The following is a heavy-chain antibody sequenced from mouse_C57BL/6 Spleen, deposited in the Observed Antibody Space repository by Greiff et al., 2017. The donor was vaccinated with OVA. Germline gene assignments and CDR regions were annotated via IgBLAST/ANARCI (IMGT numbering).Heavy chain of an antibody. D-gene: IGHD1-1*01. V-gene: IGHV1-55*01. Sequence: QVQLKQPGAELVKPGASVKMSCKASGYTFTSYWITWVKQRPGQGLEWIGDIYPGSGSTNYNEKFKSKATLTVDPSSSTAYMQLSSLTSEDYAVYYCERRDGSSFDYWGQGTTLTVSS. J-gene: IGHJ2*01. CDR2: IYPGSGST. CDR1: GYTFTSYW. CDR3: ERRDGSSFDY.